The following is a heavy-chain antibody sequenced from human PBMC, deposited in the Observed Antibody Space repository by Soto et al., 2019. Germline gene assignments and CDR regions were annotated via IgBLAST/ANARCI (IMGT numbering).Heavy chain of an antibody. D-gene: IGHD3-9*01. CDR3: ARAGYYKSQAYYFDY. J-gene: IGHJ4*02. CDR2: IWYDGSNK. CDR1: GFTFSSYG. V-gene: IGHV3-33*01. Sequence: QVQLVESGGGVVQPGRSLRLSCAASGFTFSSYGMHWVRQAPGKGLEWVAVIWYDGSNKYYADSVKGRFTISRDNSKNTLYLQMNSLRAEDTAVYYCARAGYYKSQAYYFDYWGQGTLVTVSS.